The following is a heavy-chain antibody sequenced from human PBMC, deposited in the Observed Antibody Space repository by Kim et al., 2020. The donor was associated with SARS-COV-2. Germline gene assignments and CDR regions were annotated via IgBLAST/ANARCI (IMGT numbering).Heavy chain of an antibody. CDR2: IDGGGGYT. J-gene: IGHJ6*02. V-gene: IGHV3-23*01. CDR1: GFTFSSYA. CDR3: ARDLTKLSGYDFWSGHYRYYYYFGLDV. Sequence: GGSLRLSCAASGFTFSSYALTWVRQAPGKGLESVSTIDGGGGYTYYADSMKGRFNISRDNSKNTLYLQMSSLRAEDTAVYYCARDLTKLSGYDFWSGHYRYYYYFGLDVWGQGTTVTVSS. D-gene: IGHD3-3*01.